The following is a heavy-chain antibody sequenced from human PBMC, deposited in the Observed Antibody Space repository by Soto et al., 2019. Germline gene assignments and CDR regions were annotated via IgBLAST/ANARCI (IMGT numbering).Heavy chain of an antibody. CDR3: ARVKGTGGEVLEI. CDR2: INHSGST. J-gene: IGHJ3*02. Sequence: SETLCLTCAVYGGSFSGYYWSRIRQPPGKGLEWIGEINHSGSTNYNPSLKSRVTISVDTSKNQFSLKLSSVTAADTVVYYCARVKGTGGEVLEIWGKGTMVTVSS. V-gene: IGHV4-34*01. D-gene: IGHD6-25*01. CDR1: GGSFSGYY.